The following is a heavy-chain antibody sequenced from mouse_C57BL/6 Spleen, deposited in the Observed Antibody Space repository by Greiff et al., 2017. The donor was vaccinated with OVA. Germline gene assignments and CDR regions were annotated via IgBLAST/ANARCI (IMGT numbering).Heavy chain of an antibody. Sequence: QVQLQQPGAELVKPGASVKLSCKASGYTFTSYWMHWVKQRPGQGLEWIGMIHPNSGSTNYNEKFKSKATLTVDKSSSKAYMQLSSLTSEDSAVYYCARTGYDYDGGPLDYWGQGTTLTVSS. D-gene: IGHD2-4*01. CDR3: ARTGYDYDGGPLDY. J-gene: IGHJ2*01. V-gene: IGHV1-64*01. CDR2: IHPNSGST. CDR1: GYTFTSYW.